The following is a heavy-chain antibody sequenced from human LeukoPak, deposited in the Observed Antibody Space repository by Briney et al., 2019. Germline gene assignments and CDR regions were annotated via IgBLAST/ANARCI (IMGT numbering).Heavy chain of an antibody. CDR2: IYDSGST. D-gene: IGHD2/OR15-2a*01. J-gene: IGHJ4*02. CDR1: GGSIRSSYYY. V-gene: IGHV4-39*07. CDR3: ARGRVIHFDY. Sequence: SETLSLTCTVSGGSIRSSYYYWGWIRQPPGKGLEWIGSIYDSGSTYYNPSLKSRVTISVDTSKNQFSLKLSSVTAADTAVYYCARGRVIHFDYWGQGTLVTVSS.